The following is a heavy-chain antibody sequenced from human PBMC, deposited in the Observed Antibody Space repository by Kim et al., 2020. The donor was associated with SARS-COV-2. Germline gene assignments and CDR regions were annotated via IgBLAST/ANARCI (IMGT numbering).Heavy chain of an antibody. Sequence: GGSLRLSCEASGFTFSNYWMSWVRQAPGKGLEWVAKIRQDGSEKDYVDSVKGRFTISRDNDRNLLFLQMNNLRVEDTAVYYCARDLHAFISGATGVFGCWGQGALVTVSS. V-gene: IGHV3-7*01. CDR2: IRQDGSEK. CDR3: ARDLHAFISGATGVFGC. CDR1: GFTFSNYW. D-gene: IGHD1-26*01. J-gene: IGHJ4*02.